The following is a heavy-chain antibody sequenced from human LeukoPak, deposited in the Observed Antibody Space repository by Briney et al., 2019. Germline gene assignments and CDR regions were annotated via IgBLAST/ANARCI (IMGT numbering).Heavy chain of an antibody. D-gene: IGHD6-13*01. J-gene: IGHJ6*03. CDR2: ISSSSSYI. Sequence: GGSLRLSCAASGFTFSSYSMNWVRQAPGKGLEWVSSISSSSSYIYYADSVKGRFTISRDNAKNSLYLQMNSLRAEDTAVYYCARDLAVAEYYYYYMDVWGKGTTVTVSS. CDR3: ARDLAVAEYYYYYMDV. CDR1: GFTFSSYS. V-gene: IGHV3-21*01.